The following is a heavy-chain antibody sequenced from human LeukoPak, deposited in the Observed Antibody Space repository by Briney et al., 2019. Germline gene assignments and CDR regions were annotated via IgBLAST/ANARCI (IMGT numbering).Heavy chain of an antibody. CDR3: ARYDGDDNNFDY. CDR1: GGPLTGYY. Sequence: KPSETLSLTRTGSGGPLTGYYWSWIRQPPGKGLEWIGYIYYSGSTNYNPSLRRRVTMSVDKSRDQFSLKVNSVTAMDTAVYYCARYDGDDNNFDYWGQGTLVTVSS. D-gene: IGHD4-17*01. J-gene: IGHJ4*02. CDR2: IYYSGST. V-gene: IGHV4-59*01.